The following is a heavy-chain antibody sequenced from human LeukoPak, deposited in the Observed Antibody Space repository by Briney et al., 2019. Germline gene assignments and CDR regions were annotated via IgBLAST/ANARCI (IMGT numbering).Heavy chain of an antibody. CDR2: IYHSGST. V-gene: IGHV4-38-2*02. J-gene: IGHJ3*02. CDR3: AKIPRGRAFDI. Sequence: SETLSLTCTVSGYSISSGYYWGWIRQPPGKGLEWIGSIYHSGSTYYNPSLKSRVTTSVDTSKNQFSLKLSSVTAADTAVYYCAKIPRGRAFDIWGQGTMVTVSS. D-gene: IGHD2-21*01. CDR1: GYSISSGYY.